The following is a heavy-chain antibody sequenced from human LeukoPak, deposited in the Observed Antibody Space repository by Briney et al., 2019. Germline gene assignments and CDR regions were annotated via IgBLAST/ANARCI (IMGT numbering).Heavy chain of an antibody. CDR2: IIPILGIA. Sequence: ASVKVSCKASGGTFSSYAISWVRQAPGQGLEWMGRIIPILGIANYAQKFQGRVTITADKSTSTAYMELSSLRSEDTAVCYCASEDSSSSRGFDYWGQGTLVTVPS. J-gene: IGHJ4*02. D-gene: IGHD6-6*01. CDR1: GGTFSSYA. V-gene: IGHV1-69*04. CDR3: ASEDSSSSRGFDY.